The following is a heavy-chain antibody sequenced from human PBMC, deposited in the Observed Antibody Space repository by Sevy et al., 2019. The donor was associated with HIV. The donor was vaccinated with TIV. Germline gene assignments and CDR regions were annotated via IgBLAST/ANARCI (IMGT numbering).Heavy chain of an antibody. CDR2: IIPILGMT. CDR1: GDTFKNYA. Sequence: ASVKVSCKASGDTFKNYAITWVRQAPGQGLECMGRIIPILGMTNYAQRFQGRVTITADKSTSTAYMELRSLRSEDTAVYYCATDKADNRLPTPDYWGQGTLVTVSS. J-gene: IGHJ4*02. CDR3: ATDKADNRLPTPDY. D-gene: IGHD4-17*01. V-gene: IGHV1-69*04.